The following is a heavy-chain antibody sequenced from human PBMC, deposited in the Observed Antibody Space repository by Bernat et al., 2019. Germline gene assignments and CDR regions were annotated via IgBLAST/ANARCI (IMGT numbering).Heavy chain of an antibody. D-gene: IGHD6-6*01. Sequence: QVRLVESGGGVVQPGRSLRLSCAASGFTFSSYAMHWVRQAPGKGLEWVAVISYDGSNKYYADSVKGRFTISRDNSKNTLYLQMNSLRAEDTAVYYCARVRAARSSRGTLFDYWGQGTLVTVSS. CDR2: ISYDGSNK. CDR1: GFTFSSYA. V-gene: IGHV3-30-3*01. CDR3: ARVRAARSSRGTLFDY. J-gene: IGHJ4*02.